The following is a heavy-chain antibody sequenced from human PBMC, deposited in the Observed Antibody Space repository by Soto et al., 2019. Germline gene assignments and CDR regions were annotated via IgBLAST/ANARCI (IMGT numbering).Heavy chain of an antibody. V-gene: IGHV3-7*03. CDR2: IKQDGSEK. D-gene: IGHD3-22*01. Sequence: XGSLRLSCAASGFTFSSYRMSWVRQAPGKGLEWVANIKQDGSEKYYVDSVKGRFTISRDNAKNSLYLQMNSLRAEDTAVYYCAAGGDSYASSFDSWGQGTMVTV. CDR3: AAGGDSYASSFDS. CDR1: GFTFSSYR. J-gene: IGHJ3*02.